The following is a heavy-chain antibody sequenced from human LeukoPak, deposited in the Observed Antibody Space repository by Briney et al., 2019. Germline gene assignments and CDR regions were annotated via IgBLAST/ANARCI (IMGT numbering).Heavy chain of an antibody. Sequence: PGGSLRLFCAASGFTFSSYAMSWVRQAPGKGLEWVSVIYSGGSTYYADSVKGRFTISRDNSKNTLYLQMNSLRAEDTAVYYCAKDGITMVRGIFDPWGQGTLVTVSS. V-gene: IGHV3-23*03. D-gene: IGHD3-10*01. CDR1: GFTFSSYA. J-gene: IGHJ5*02. CDR3: AKDGITMVRGIFDP. CDR2: IYSGGST.